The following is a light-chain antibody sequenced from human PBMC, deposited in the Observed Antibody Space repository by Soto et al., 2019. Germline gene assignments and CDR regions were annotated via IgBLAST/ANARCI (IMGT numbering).Light chain of an antibody. CDR2: AAS. J-gene: IGKJ3*01. CDR3: QQYYSSSFT. CDR1: QGISSY. Sequence: AIRMTQSPSSFSASTGDRVTITCRASQGISSYLAWYQQKPGKAPKLLIYAASTLQSGVPSRFSGSGSGTDFTLTISCLQSEDVATYYCQQYYSSSFTFGPGTKVDIK. V-gene: IGKV1-8*01.